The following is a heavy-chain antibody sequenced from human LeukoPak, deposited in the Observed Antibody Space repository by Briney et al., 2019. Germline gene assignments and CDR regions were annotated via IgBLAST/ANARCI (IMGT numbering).Heavy chain of an antibody. CDR2: IYPTNSDT. Sequence: KTGESLKISCKGSGYSFTSYWIGWVRHIPGKGLEWMGVIYPTNSDTTSSPSLQGQVTISADKSINTAYLQWSSLKAADTAMYFCVRPNSRQVERGDYWGQGTLVTVSS. J-gene: IGHJ4*02. CDR3: VRPNSRQVERGDY. CDR1: GYSFTSYW. D-gene: IGHD1-26*01. V-gene: IGHV5-51*01.